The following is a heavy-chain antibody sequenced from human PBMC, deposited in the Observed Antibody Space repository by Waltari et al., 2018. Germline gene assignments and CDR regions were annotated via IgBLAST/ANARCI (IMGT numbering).Heavy chain of an antibody. V-gene: IGHV4-39*01. CDR3: ATYIGASLGTAAFDV. CDR2: MAYSGAT. J-gene: IGHJ3*01. D-gene: IGHD5-12*01. Sequence: AGTRQSPGQGRGWLGTMAYSGATSSSPSLKSRVTISRDTSKNQLSLTLGSVTAADTAVYYCATYIGASLGTAAFDVWGQGTMVTVSS.